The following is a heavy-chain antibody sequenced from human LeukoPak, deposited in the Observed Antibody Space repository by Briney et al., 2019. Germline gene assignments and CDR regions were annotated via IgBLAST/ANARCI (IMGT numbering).Heavy chain of an antibody. V-gene: IGHV3-43*01. D-gene: IGHD3-3*01. CDR2: IGWDGTNI. J-gene: IGHJ6*02. CDR1: GFTFDRHT. CDR3: TKDMEWGMDV. Sequence: PGGSLRLSCAASGFTFDRHTMHWVRQPPGKGPEWVSLIGWDGTNIDYADSVKGRFTISRDNSKNFVYLQMHSLRTEDTALYCCTKDMEWGMDVWGQGTTVIVSS.